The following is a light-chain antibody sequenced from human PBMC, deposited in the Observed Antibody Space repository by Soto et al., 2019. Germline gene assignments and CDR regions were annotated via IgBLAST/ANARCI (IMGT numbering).Light chain of an antibody. Sequence: EIVLTQSPATLSLSPGERATISCRASQSVSSYLAWYQQKPGQAPRLLIYDASNRATGIPARFSGSGSGTDFTLTISSLEPEDFAVYYCQQRSNWLWTFGQGTRWISN. CDR3: QQRSNWLWT. J-gene: IGKJ1*01. V-gene: IGKV3-11*01. CDR1: QSVSSY. CDR2: DAS.